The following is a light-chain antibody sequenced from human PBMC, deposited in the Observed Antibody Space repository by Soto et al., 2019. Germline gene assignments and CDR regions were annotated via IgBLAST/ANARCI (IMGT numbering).Light chain of an antibody. Sequence: ELVLTQSPGTLSLSPGERATLSCRASQSVSSSYLAWYQQKPGQAPRLLIYAASSRATGIPDRFSGSGSGTDFTLTISRLEPEDFAVYFCQQYGTSLPFTFGPGTKVEIK. V-gene: IGKV3-20*01. J-gene: IGKJ2*01. CDR1: QSVSSSY. CDR2: AAS. CDR3: QQYGTSLPFT.